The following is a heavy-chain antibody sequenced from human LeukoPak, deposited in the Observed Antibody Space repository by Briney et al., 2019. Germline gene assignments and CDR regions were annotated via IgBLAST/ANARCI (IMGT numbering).Heavy chain of an antibody. CDR3: TRDPVTFDGTKILATDH. V-gene: IGHV3-15*01. J-gene: IGHJ4*02. CDR1: GFTFSNAW. CDR2: IKSKTDGGTT. Sequence: GGSLRLSCAASGFTFSNAWMSWVRQAPGKGLEWVGRIKSKTDGGTTDYAAPVKGRFTISRDDSKNTLYLQMNSLKTEDTALYYCTRDPVTFDGTKILATDHWGQGTLVTVSS. D-gene: IGHD1-7*01.